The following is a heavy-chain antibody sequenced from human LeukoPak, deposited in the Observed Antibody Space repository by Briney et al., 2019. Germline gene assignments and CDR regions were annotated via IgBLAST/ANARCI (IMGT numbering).Heavy chain of an antibody. J-gene: IGHJ5*02. V-gene: IGHV4-59*08. D-gene: IGHD3-22*01. Sequence: YHSGSSNYNPSLKSRVAMSVDTSKNQFSLKLSSVTAADTAVYYCARHSYYDHSGGRNWFDPWGQGTLVSVSS. CDR2: YHSGSS. CDR3: ARHSYYDHSGGRNWFDP.